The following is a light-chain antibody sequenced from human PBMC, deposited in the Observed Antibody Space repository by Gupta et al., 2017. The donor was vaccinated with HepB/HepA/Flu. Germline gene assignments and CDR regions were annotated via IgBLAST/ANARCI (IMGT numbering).Light chain of an antibody. CDR1: QSINSH. Sequence: DIQMTQSPSSLSAYVGDRVTISCRSSQSINSHLNWYQQRPGGAPKVLLSAASSSRGGVPSRFSGSGCWRAFTISISSLQPADFAAYYYRQSYSSPFTFGQGTTL. V-gene: IGKV1-39*01. CDR3: RQSYSSPFT. CDR2: AAS. J-gene: IGKJ2*01.